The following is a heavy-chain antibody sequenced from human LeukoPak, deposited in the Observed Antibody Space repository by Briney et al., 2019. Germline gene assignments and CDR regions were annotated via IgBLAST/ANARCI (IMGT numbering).Heavy chain of an antibody. CDR1: GITFSIYD. CDR3: ARDHSGTYDNVLDY. J-gene: IGHJ4*02. V-gene: IGHV3-23*01. D-gene: IGHD3-10*01. CDR2: IGGSGDYT. Sequence: GGSLRLSCVASGITFSIYDMIWVRQAPGKGLEWVSTIGGSGDYTNYAESVKGRLTISRDNSKNTLYLQMNSLRAEDTAVYYCARDHSGTYDNVLDYWGQGTLVTVSS.